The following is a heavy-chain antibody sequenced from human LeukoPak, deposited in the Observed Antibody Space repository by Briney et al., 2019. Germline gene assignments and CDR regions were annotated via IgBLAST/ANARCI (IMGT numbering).Heavy chain of an antibody. V-gene: IGHV1-2*02. CDR2: INPNSGGT. CDR3: ARDGDDMLTEKTNFDY. D-gene: IGHD3-9*01. J-gene: IGHJ4*02. Sequence: GASVKVSCKASGYTFTGYYMHWVRQAPGQGLEWMGWINPNSGGTNYAQKFQGRVTMTRDTSISTAYMELSRLRSDDTAVYYCARDGDDMLTEKTNFDYWGQGTLVTVSS. CDR1: GYTFTGYY.